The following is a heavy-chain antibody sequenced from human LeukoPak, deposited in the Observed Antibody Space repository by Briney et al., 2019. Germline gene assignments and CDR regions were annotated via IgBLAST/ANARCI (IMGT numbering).Heavy chain of an antibody. V-gene: IGHV4-59*01. Sequence: SETLSLTCTVSGGSISSYYWSWIRQPPGKGLEWIGYIYYSGSTNYNPSLKSRVTISVDTSKNQFSLTLSSVTAADTAVYYCARDRRRYYYDSSGSLDAFDIWGQGTMVTVSS. CDR3: ARDRRRYYYDSSGSLDAFDI. J-gene: IGHJ3*02. CDR2: IYYSGST. D-gene: IGHD3-22*01. CDR1: GGSISSYY.